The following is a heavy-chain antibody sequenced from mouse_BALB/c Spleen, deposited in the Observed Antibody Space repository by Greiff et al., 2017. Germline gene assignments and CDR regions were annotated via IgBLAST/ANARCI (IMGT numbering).Heavy chain of an antibody. CDR1: GFTFTDYY. D-gene: IGHD1-1*01. V-gene: IGHV7-3*02. Sequence: EVKVVESGGGLVQPGGSLRLSCATSGFTFTDYYMSWVRQPPGKALEWLGFIRNKANGYTTEYSASVKGRFTISRDNSQSILYLQMNTLRAEDSATYYCARDRAVGDYYAMDYWGQGTSVTVSS. CDR3: ARDRAVGDYYAMDY. CDR2: IRNKANGYTT. J-gene: IGHJ4*01.